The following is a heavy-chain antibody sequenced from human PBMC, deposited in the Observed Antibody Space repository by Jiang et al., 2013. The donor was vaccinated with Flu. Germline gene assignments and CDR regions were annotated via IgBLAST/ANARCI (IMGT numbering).Heavy chain of an antibody. J-gene: IGHJ6*02. V-gene: IGHV1-8*01. CDR3: ASYYYDSSGYYFDYYYYGMDV. D-gene: IGHD3-22*01. Sequence: SGAEVKKPGASVKVSCKASGYTFTSYDINWVRQATGQGLEWMGWMNPNSGNTGYAQKFQGRVTMTGNTSISTAYMELSSLRSEDTAVYYCASYYYDSSGYYFDYYYYGMDVWGQGTTVTVSS. CDR1: GYTFTSYD. CDR2: MNPNSGNT.